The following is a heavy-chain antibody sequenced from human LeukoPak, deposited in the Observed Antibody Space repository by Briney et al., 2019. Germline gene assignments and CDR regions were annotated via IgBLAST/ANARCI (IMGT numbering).Heavy chain of an antibody. CDR3: AKGHIVYQYYGMDV. D-gene: IGHD5-12*01. J-gene: IGHJ6*02. V-gene: IGHV3-23*01. Sequence: AISGSGGSTYYADSVKGRFTISRDNSKNTLYLQMNSLRAEDTAVYYCAKGHIVYQYYGMDVWGQGTTVTVSS. CDR2: ISGSGGST.